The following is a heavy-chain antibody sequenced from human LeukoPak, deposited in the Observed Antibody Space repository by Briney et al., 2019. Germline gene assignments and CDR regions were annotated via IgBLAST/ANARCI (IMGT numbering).Heavy chain of an antibody. CDR2: IIPILGIA. Sequence: GASVKVSCKASGYTFTGYYMHWVRQAPGQGLEWMGRIIPILGIANYAQKLQGRVTITADKSTSTAYMELSSLRSEDTAVYYCARVWGDDRNYYDSSGYYYWGQGTLVTVSS. D-gene: IGHD3-22*01. CDR1: GYTFTGYY. CDR3: ARVWGDDRNYYDSSGYYY. J-gene: IGHJ4*02. V-gene: IGHV1-69*04.